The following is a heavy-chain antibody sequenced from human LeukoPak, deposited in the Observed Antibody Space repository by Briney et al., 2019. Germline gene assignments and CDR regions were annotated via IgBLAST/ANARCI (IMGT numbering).Heavy chain of an antibody. CDR1: GFTFSSYA. V-gene: IGHV3-23*01. J-gene: IGHJ4*02. CDR2: ISGSGGST. CDR3: AKNSGYSSSWYSLDY. Sequence: GGSLRLSCAASGFTFSSYAMSWVRQAPGKWLEWVSAISGSGGSTYYADSVKGRFTISRDSSKNTLYLQMNSLRAEDTAVYYCAKNSGYSSSWYSLDYWGQGTLVTVSS. D-gene: IGHD6-13*01.